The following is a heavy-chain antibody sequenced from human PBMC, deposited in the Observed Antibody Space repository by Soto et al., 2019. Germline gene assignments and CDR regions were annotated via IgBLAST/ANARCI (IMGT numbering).Heavy chain of an antibody. J-gene: IGHJ4*02. CDR2: IYYSGST. CDR3: ARDKITGLFDY. D-gene: IGHD2-8*02. Sequence: SETLSLTCTVSGGSIDSYYWSWIRQPPGKGLEWIGYIYYSGSTNYNPSLKSRVTISVDTSKNQFSLKLTSVTAADTAVYYCARDKITGLFDYWGQGTLVTVSS. CDR1: GGSIDSYY. V-gene: IGHV4-59*12.